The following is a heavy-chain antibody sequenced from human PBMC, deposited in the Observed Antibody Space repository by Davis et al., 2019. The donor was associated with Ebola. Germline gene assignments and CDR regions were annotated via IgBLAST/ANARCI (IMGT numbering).Heavy chain of an antibody. CDR2: IYYSGST. CDR1: GGSISSGGYY. J-gene: IGHJ4*02. Sequence: MPSETLSLTCTVSGGSISSGGYYWSWIRQHPGEGLEWIGYIYYSGSTYYNPSLKSRVTISVDTSKNQFSLKLSSVTAADTAVYYCARVRYRRLLSGDYWGQGTLVTVSS. V-gene: IGHV4-31*03. CDR3: ARVRYRRLLSGDY. D-gene: IGHD1-26*01.